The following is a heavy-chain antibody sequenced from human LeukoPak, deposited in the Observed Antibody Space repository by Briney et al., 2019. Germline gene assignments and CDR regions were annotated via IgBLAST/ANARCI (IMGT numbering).Heavy chain of an antibody. CDR2: ISSSSSTI. J-gene: IGHJ3*02. CDR1: GFTFSSYS. D-gene: IGHD3-22*01. Sequence: GGSLRLSCAASGFTFSSYSMNWVRQAPGKGLEWVSYISSSSSTIYYADSVKGRFTISRDNAKNSLYLQMNSLRAEDTAVYYCARGITTNAFDIWGQGTMVTVSS. V-gene: IGHV3-48*04. CDR3: ARGITTNAFDI.